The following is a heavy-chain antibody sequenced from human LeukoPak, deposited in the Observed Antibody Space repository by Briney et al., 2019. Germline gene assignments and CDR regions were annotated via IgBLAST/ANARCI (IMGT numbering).Heavy chain of an antibody. CDR1: GFTFSSYS. Sequence: GGSLRLSCAASGFTFSSYSMNWARQAPGKGLEWVSYISYSSSTIYYADSVKGRFTISRDNAKNSLYLQMDSLRAEDTAVYYCARDWFHAIDYWGQGTLVTVSS. CDR2: ISYSSSTI. J-gene: IGHJ4*02. CDR3: ARDWFHAIDY. V-gene: IGHV3-48*01. D-gene: IGHD2/OR15-2a*01.